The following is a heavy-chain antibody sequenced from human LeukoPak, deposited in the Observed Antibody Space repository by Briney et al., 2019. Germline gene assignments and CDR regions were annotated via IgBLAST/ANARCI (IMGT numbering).Heavy chain of an antibody. J-gene: IGHJ4*02. CDR2: IKQDGSEK. CDR1: GVTFSSHW. Sequence: GGSLRLSCAAYGVTFSSHWMSWVRQAPGKGLEWVAKIKQDGSEKYYVDSVKGRFTISRDNAENSLYLQMTSLRAEDTAVYYCARDSTLANWGQGILVTVSS. V-gene: IGHV3-7*01. D-gene: IGHD6-13*01. CDR3: ARDSTLAN.